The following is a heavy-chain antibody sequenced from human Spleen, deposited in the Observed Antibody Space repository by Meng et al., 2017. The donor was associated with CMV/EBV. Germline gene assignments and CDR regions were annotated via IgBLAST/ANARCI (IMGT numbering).Heavy chain of an antibody. CDR1: TFPSYD. V-gene: IGHV1-8*01. CDR3: ARGAYYYGSGSSIGWFDP. D-gene: IGHD3-10*01. CDR2: MNPTSGNT. Sequence: TFPSYDINWVRQATGQGLEWMGWMNPTSGNTGYAQKFQGRVTMTRNTSISTAYMELSSLRSEDTAVYYCARGAYYYGSGSSIGWFDPWGQGTLVTVSS. J-gene: IGHJ5*02.